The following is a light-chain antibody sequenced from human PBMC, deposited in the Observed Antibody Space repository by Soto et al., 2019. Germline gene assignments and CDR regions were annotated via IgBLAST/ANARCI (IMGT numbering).Light chain of an antibody. Sequence: QSALTQPASVSGSPGQSITISCTGTSSDVGSYNYVSWYQQHPGKAPKVIIYDVSNRPSGVSNRFTGSKSGNTASLSISGLKAEDEADYYCSSYTGSSTWVFGGGTKLTVL. V-gene: IGLV2-14*01. CDR1: SSDVGSYNY. CDR2: DVS. CDR3: SSYTGSSTWV. J-gene: IGLJ2*01.